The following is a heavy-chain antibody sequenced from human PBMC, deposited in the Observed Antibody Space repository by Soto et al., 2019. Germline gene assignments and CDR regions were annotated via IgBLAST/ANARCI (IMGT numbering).Heavy chain of an antibody. J-gene: IGHJ5*02. V-gene: IGHV3-21*01. CDR2: ISSSSSYI. CDR1: GFTFSSYS. CDR3: ARGPGPNWFDP. Sequence: LRLSCAASGFTFSSYSMNWVRQAPGKGLEWVSSISSSSSYIYYADSVKGRFTISRDNAKNSLYLQMNSLRAEDTAVYYCARGPGPNWFDPWGQGTLVTVSS.